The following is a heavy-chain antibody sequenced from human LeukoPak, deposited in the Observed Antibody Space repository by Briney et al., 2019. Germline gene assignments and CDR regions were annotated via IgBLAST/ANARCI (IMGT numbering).Heavy chain of an antibody. D-gene: IGHD3-3*01. V-gene: IGHV1-2*02. J-gene: IGHJ4*02. Sequence: ASVKVSCKASGYTFTGYYMHWVRQAPGQGLEWMGWINPNSGGTNYAQKFQGRVTMTRDTSISTAYMELSRLRSDDTAVYYCARSSDFWSGSLDYWGQGTLVTVSS. CDR2: INPNSGGT. CDR1: GYTFTGYY. CDR3: ARSSDFWSGSLDY.